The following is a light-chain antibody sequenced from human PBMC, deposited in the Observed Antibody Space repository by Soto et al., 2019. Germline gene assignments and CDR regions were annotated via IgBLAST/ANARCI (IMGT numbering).Light chain of an antibody. V-gene: IGKV3-15*01. CDR3: QQYNNWPHA. CDR1: QSVSNN. CDR2: GAS. J-gene: IGKJ2*01. Sequence: EIVMTQSPATLSVSPGERATLSCRASQSVSNNLVWYQQKPGQAPRLLIYGASTRATGIPARFSGSESGTEFTLTISSLQSEDFAVYYCQQYNNWPHAFGQGTKLEIK.